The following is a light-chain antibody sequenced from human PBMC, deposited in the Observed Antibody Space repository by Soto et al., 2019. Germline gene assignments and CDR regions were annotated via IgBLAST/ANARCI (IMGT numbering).Light chain of an antibody. V-gene: IGLV4-69*01. CDR2: LNSDGSH. CDR1: SGHSSYA. J-gene: IGLJ2*01. CDR3: QTYEV. Sequence: QPVLTQSPSASASLGASVKLTCTLRSGHSSYAIAWHQQQPEKGPRYLMKLNSDGSHSKGDGIPDRFSGSSSGAERYLTISSLQSEDEADYYCQTYEVFGGGTKVTVL.